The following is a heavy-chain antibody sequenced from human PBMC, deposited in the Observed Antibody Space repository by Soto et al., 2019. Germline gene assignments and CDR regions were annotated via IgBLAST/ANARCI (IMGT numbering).Heavy chain of an antibody. CDR2: INAYNGNT. CDR3: AMVDVYVTPSPQDV. D-gene: IGHD3-16*01. Sequence: ASVKVYCKASGGTNSRYTIGWARQAPGQGLEWMGWINAYNGNTNYAQNLQGRLTLTTDTSTTTAYMELRSLRSNDTAIYYCAMVDVYVTPSPQDVWGQGTTVTVSS. CDR1: GGTNSRYT. V-gene: IGHV1-18*01. J-gene: IGHJ6*02.